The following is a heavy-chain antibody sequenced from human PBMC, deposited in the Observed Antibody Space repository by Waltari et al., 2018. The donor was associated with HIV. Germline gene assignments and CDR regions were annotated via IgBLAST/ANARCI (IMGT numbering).Heavy chain of an antibody. CDR2: ISPHGGAT. Sequence: QVHLVQSGSAVKKPGASVNVSCKTSGYIFNDYYTHWVGQAPGQGLEWMGRISPHGGATNFAQKFLGRVTMTRDTSLTTAYMELSRLTSDDTAVYFCTRLIGPECSDDTCYNGFDSWGQGTRVIVSS. J-gene: IGHJ4*02. D-gene: IGHD2-15*01. CDR1: GYIFNDYY. CDR3: TRLIGPECSDDTCYNGFDS. V-gene: IGHV1-2*06.